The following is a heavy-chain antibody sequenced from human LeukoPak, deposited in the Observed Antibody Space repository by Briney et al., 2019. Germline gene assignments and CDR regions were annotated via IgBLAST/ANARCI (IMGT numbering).Heavy chain of an antibody. CDR1: GFTFSTYG. D-gene: IGHD1-26*01. CDR2: ISHDGSNK. V-gene: IGHV3-30-3*01. Sequence: GGSLRLSCAASGFTFSTYGMHWLRQAPGKGPDWVAVISHDGSNKDYADSVKGRFTISRDNSKNTLYLQMNSLRAEDTAVYYCARAGHPPYGGSYYGAFDIWGQGTMVTVSS. CDR3: ARAGHPPYGGSYYGAFDI. J-gene: IGHJ3*02.